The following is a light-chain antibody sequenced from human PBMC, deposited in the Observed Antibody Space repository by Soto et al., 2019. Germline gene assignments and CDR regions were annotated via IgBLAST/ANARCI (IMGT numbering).Light chain of an antibody. Sequence: QSALTQPPSASGSPGQSVAISCTGTSSDVGGYNYVSWYQQHPGKAPKLMIYEVNKRPSGVPDRFSGSKSGNTASLTISGRQAEDEADYYCSSYTTTITVFGGGTKLTVL. CDR2: EVN. CDR3: SSYTTTITV. CDR1: SSDVGGYNY. V-gene: IGLV2-8*01. J-gene: IGLJ3*02.